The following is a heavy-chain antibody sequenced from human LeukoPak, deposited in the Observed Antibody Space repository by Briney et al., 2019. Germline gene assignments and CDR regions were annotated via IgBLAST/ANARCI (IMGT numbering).Heavy chain of an antibody. V-gene: IGHV1-69*05. CDR1: GGTFSSYA. J-gene: IGHJ3*02. CDR2: IIPIFGTA. Sequence: GASVKVSCKASGGTFSSYAISWVRQAPGQGLEWMGGIIPIFGTANYAQKFQGRVTITTDESTSTAYMELSSLRSEDTAVYYCARGSAGPSAFDIWGQGTMVTVSS. D-gene: IGHD1-14*01. CDR3: ARGSAGPSAFDI.